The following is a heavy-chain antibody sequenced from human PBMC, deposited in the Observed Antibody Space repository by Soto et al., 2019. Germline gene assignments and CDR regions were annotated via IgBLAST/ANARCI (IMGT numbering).Heavy chain of an antibody. CDR2: ISYDGSNK. Sequence: QPGGSLRLSCAASGFTFSSYGMHWVRQAPGKGLEWVAVISYDGSNKYYADSVKGRFTISRDNSKNTPYLQMNSLRAEDTAVYYCAKDPSPFGSSGTFDFWGQGTLVTVSS. D-gene: IGHD3-22*01. CDR3: AKDPSPFGSSGTFDF. J-gene: IGHJ4*02. V-gene: IGHV3-30*18. CDR1: GFTFSSYG.